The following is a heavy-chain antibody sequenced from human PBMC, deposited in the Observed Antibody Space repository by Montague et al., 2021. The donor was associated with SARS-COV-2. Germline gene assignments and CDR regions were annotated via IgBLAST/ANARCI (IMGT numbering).Heavy chain of an antibody. V-gene: IGHV3-30-3*01. CDR3: ARARWLQLRADFDY. D-gene: IGHD5-24*01. CDR2: ISYDGSNK. CDR1: GFTFSSYA. J-gene: IGHJ4*02. Sequence: SLRLSCAASGFTFSSYAMHWVRQAPGKGLEWVAVISYDGSNKYYADSVKGRFTISRDNSKNTLYLQMNSLRAEDTAVYYCARARWLQLRADFDYWGQGTLVTVSS.